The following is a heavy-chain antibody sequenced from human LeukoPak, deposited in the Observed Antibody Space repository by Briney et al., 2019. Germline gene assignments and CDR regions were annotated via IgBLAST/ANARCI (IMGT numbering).Heavy chain of an antibody. Sequence: PGRSLRLSCAASGFLFDDYAMHWVRQAPGKGLEWVSGIRWNSGRTGYADSVKGRFTISRDHAKNSLYLQMNSLRAEDPALYYCAKGSRLYYYGSVPNFDYWGQGTLVTVSS. CDR2: IRWNSGRT. CDR1: GFLFDDYA. D-gene: IGHD3-10*01. V-gene: IGHV3-9*01. J-gene: IGHJ4*02. CDR3: AKGSRLYYYGSVPNFDY.